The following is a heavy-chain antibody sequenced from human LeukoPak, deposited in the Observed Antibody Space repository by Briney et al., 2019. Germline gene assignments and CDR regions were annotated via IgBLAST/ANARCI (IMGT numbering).Heavy chain of an antibody. CDR2: IYHSGST. J-gene: IGHJ4*02. CDR3: ARVLTMVRGVTLGRGYYFDY. D-gene: IGHD3-10*01. V-gene: IGHV4-38-2*02. CDR1: GYSISSGYY. Sequence: SETLSLTCTVSGYSISSGYYWGWIRPPPGKGLEWIGSIYHSGSTYYNPSLKSRVTISVDTSKNQFSLKLSSVTAADTAVYYCARVLTMVRGVTLGRGYYFDYWGQGTLVTVSS.